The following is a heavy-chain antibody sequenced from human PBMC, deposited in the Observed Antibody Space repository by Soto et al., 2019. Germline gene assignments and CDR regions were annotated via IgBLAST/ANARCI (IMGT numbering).Heavy chain of an antibody. D-gene: IGHD3-22*01. CDR2: IYHSGST. Sequence: PSETLSLTCTVSGGSISSSGYYWSWIRQHPGKGLEWIGNIYHSGSTYYNPSLKSRVTISVDTSKNQFSLKLSSVTAADTAVYYCARDRRYYYDDNGPNWFDPWGQGTLVTVSS. J-gene: IGHJ5*02. V-gene: IGHV4-31*03. CDR3: ARDRRYYYDDNGPNWFDP. CDR1: GGSISSSGYY.